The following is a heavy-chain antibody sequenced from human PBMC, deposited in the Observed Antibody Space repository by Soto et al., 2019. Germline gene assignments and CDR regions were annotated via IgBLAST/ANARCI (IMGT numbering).Heavy chain of an antibody. V-gene: IGHV4-39*01. CDR1: GGSISSSSYY. J-gene: IGHJ4*02. Sequence: QLQLQESGPGLVKPSETLSLTCTVSGGSISSSSYYWGWIRQPPGKGLEWIGSIYYSGSTYYNPSLKRRVTISVDTSKNQFALKLSSVTAADTAVYYCARQLKLRLLEWLPEFDYWGQGTLVTVSS. D-gene: IGHD3-3*01. CDR3: ARQLKLRLLEWLPEFDY. CDR2: IYYSGST.